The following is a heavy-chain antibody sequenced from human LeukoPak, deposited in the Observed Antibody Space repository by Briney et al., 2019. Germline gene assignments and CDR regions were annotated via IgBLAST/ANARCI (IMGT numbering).Heavy chain of an antibody. CDR2: IYTSGST. CDR1: GGSISSYY. V-gene: IGHV4-4*07. Sequence: SETLSLTCTVSGGSISSYYWSWIRQPAGKGLEWIGRIYTSGSTNYNPSLKSRLSMSVDTSKNQFSLKLSSVTAADTALYYCARRNRYCNGGSCAHHHDSWGQGTLVIVSS. D-gene: IGHD2-15*01. J-gene: IGHJ4*02. CDR3: ARRNRYCNGGSCAHHHDS.